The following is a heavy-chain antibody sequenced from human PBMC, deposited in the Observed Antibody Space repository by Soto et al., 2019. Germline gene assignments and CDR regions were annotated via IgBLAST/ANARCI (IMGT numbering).Heavy chain of an antibody. D-gene: IGHD4-17*01. Sequence: KTSETLSLTCTVSGGSISSYYWSWIRQPPGKGLEWIGYIYYSGSTNYNPSLKSRVTISVDTSKNQFSLKLSSVTAADTAVYYCARWRSYYGDMGGYYYGMDVWGQGTTVTVSS. CDR1: GGSISSYY. J-gene: IGHJ6*02. CDR2: IYYSGST. V-gene: IGHV4-59*01. CDR3: ARWRSYYGDMGGYYYGMDV.